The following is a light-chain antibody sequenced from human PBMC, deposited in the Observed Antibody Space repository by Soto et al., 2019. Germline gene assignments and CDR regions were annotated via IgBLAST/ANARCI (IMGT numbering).Light chain of an antibody. CDR1: QGIRND. J-gene: IGKJ1*01. Sequence: DIQMTQSPSSLSASVGDRVTITCRASQGIRNDLGWYQQKPGKAPKRLIYAASTLQTGVPSRFGGGGSGTEFTLTISGLQPDDFATYYCQQYNSYSPWTFGPGTKVDI. V-gene: IGKV1-17*01. CDR3: QQYNSYSPWT. CDR2: AAS.